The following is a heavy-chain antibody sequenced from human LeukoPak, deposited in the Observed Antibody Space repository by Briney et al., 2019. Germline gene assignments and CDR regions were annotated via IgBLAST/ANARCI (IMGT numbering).Heavy chain of an antibody. CDR1: GFTFSSYG. CDR3: AKDALWFGELLGAFDI. J-gene: IGHJ3*02. D-gene: IGHD3-10*01. CDR2: IRYDGSNK. V-gene: IGHV3-30*02. Sequence: GGSLRLSCAASGFTFSSYGMHWVRQAPGKGLEWVACIRYDGSNKYYADSVKGRFTISRDNSKNTLYLQMNSLRAEDTAVYYCAKDALWFGELLGAFDIWGQGTMVTVSS.